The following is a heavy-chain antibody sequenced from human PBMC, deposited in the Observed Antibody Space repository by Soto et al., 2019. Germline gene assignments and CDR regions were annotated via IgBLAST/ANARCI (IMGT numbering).Heavy chain of an antibody. Sequence: GGSLRLSCATSGFPFSDYYMSWIRQAPGKGLEWLSHISPKSTYRNYADSVKGRFTISRDNTKRSLFLQMNSLGVEDTAVYYCARGGGGGLFEHWGQGVLVTVSS. CDR1: GFPFSDYY. J-gene: IGHJ4*02. CDR2: ISPKSTYR. V-gene: IGHV3-11*06. D-gene: IGHD2-21*01. CDR3: ARGGGGGLFEH.